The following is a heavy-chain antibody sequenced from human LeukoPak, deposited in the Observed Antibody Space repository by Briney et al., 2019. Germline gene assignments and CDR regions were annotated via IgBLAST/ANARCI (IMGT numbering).Heavy chain of an antibody. CDR3: AREGSSTSCCPQDY. V-gene: IGHV1-69*04. CDR2: IIPILGIA. Sequence: GASVKVSCKASGGTFSSYAISWVRQAPGQGLEWMGRIIPILGIANYAQKFQGRVTITADKSTSTAYMELSSLRSEDTAVYYCAREGSSTSCCPQDYWGQGTLVTVSS. CDR1: GGTFSSYA. J-gene: IGHJ4*02. D-gene: IGHD2-2*01.